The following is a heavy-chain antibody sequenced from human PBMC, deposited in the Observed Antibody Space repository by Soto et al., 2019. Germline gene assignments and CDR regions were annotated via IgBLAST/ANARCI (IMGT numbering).Heavy chain of an antibody. CDR3: ASASHYDSSGYPDAFDI. V-gene: IGHV1-69*13. D-gene: IGHD3-22*01. CDR2: IIPIFGTA. CDR1: GGTFSSYA. J-gene: IGHJ3*02. Sequence: GASVKVSCKASGGTFSSYAISWVRQAPGQGLEWMGGIIPIFGTANYAQKFQGRVTITADESTSTAYMELSSLRSEDTAVYYCASASHYDSSGYPDAFDIWGQGTMVTVSS.